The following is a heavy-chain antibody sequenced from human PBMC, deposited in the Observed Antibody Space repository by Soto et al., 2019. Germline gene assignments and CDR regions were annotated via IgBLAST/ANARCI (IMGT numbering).Heavy chain of an antibody. D-gene: IGHD1-1*01. CDR2: IYATGTT. J-gene: IGHJ5*02. CDR1: GASISAFY. V-gene: IGHV4-4*07. Sequence: SETLSLTCTVSGASISAFYWSWIRKSAGKGLEWIGRIYATGTTDYNPSLKSRVMMSVDTSKKQFSLKLRSVTAADTAVYYCVRDGTKTLRDWFDPWGQGISVTVSS. CDR3: VRDGTKTLRDWFDP.